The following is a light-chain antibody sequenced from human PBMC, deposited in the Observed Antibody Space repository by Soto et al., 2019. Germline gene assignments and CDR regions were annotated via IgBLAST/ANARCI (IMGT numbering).Light chain of an antibody. CDR3: PQYNRMLS. CDR2: DAS. V-gene: IGKV1-33*01. CDR1: HDVSRN. Sequence: DIQMTQSPSSLSASEGDRVTITCQSMHDVSRNLNWFQQKPGDAPQLLIYDASNLERGVPSRFSGSGSGTDFTRAISSLQSADVATYYCPQYNRMLSFGGGTGVDIK. J-gene: IGKJ4*01.